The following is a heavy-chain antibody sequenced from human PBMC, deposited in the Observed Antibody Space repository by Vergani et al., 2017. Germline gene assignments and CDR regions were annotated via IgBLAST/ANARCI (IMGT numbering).Heavy chain of an antibody. V-gene: IGHV1-69*01. CDR1: GGTFSSYA. CDR3: ARYSLLVVVAVDYYYYGMDV. J-gene: IGHJ6*02. D-gene: IGHD2-15*01. Sequence: VQLVESGAEVKKPGSSVKVSCKASGGTFSSYAISWVRQAPGQGLEWMGGIIPIFGTANYAQKFQGRVTITADESTSTAYMELSRLRSEDTAVYYCARYSLLVVVAVDYYYYGMDVWGQGTTVTVSS. CDR2: IIPIFGTA.